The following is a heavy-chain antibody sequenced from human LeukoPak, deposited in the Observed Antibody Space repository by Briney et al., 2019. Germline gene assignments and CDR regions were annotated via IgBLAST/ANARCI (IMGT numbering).Heavy chain of an antibody. V-gene: IGHV4-39*01. CDR2: IYYSGST. CDR1: GGSISSSSYY. CDR3: ALVVVPAATAKVSELYWFDP. D-gene: IGHD2-2*01. Sequence: PSETLSLTCTVSGGSISSSSYYWGWIRQPPGKGLEWIGSIYYSGSTYYNPSLKSRVTISVDTSKNQFSLKLSSVTAADTAVYYCALVVVPAATAKVSELYWFDPWGQGTLVTVSS. J-gene: IGHJ5*02.